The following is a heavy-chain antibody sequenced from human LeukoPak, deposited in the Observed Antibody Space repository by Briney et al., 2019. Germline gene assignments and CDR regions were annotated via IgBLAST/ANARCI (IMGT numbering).Heavy chain of an antibody. CDR3: VKGSYYESSGHYYFDY. Sequence: PGGSLRLSCEASGLSISNSWMAWVRQAPGKGLEWVSAISGSGDSTYYADSVKGRFTISRDNSKNTLYLQMGSLRAEDTAVNYCVKGSYYESSGHYYFDYWGQGTLVTVSS. J-gene: IGHJ4*02. V-gene: IGHV3-23*01. CDR1: GLSISNSW. D-gene: IGHD3-22*01. CDR2: ISGSGDST.